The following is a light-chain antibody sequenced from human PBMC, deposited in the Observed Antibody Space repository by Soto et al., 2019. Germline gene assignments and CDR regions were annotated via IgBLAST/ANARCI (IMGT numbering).Light chain of an antibody. Sequence: EVVMPQSPPTLSVSPGEVATLSTRARQGIGDTLALYQHKPGQTPRLLIYDTSTMATGVPARFSGSRSVTEFTLTISSLQSEDFAVYYCLRYNNWPYTFGGGTKVE. CDR1: QGIGDT. J-gene: IGKJ4*01. CDR3: LRYNNWPYT. V-gene: IGKV3-15*01. CDR2: DTS.